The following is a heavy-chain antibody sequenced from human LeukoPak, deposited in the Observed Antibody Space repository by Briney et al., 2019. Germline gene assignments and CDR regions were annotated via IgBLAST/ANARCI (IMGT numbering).Heavy chain of an antibody. J-gene: IGHJ4*02. Sequence: PSETLSLTCAVYGGSFSGYYWSWIRQPPGKGLEWIGEINHSGSTNYSPSLKSRVTISVDTSKNQFSLKLSSVTAADTAVYYCARGREYDFWRYYFDYWGQGTLVTVSS. CDR1: GGSFSGYY. CDR3: ARGREYDFWRYYFDY. CDR2: INHSGST. D-gene: IGHD3-3*01. V-gene: IGHV4-34*01.